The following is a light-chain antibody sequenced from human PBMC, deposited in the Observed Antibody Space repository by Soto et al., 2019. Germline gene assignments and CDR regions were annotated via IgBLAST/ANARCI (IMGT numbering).Light chain of an antibody. Sequence: QSVLTQPASVSGSPGQSITISCTGTSSDVGGYNYVSWYQHHPGKAPKLIIYDVTNRPSGVSNPFSGSKSGNTASLTISGVQPDDEADYYCSSYTTSNTRQIVFGTGTKVTVL. CDR1: SSDVGGYNY. CDR3: SSYTTSNTRQIV. CDR2: DVT. J-gene: IGLJ1*01. V-gene: IGLV2-14*03.